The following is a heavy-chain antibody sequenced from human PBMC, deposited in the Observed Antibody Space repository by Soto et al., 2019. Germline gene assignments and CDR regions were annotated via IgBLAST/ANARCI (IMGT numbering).Heavy chain of an antibody. CDR2: INHSGST. J-gene: IGHJ5*01. CDR3: ARSHVLLWF. CDR1: Y. Sequence: YRIPSRHRQEKEMEWIGEINHSGSTNYNPSLKSRVTISVDTSKNQFSLQLSSVTAADTAVYYCARSHVLLWF. V-gene: IGHV4-34*01. D-gene: IGHD3-10*01.